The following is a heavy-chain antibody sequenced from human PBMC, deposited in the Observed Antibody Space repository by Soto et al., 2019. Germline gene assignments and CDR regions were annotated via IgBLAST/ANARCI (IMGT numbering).Heavy chain of an antibody. CDR3: ARLSGCSSTSCYTHMDV. CDR1: GYSFTSYW. D-gene: IGHD2-2*02. J-gene: IGHJ6*02. V-gene: IGHV5-51*01. CDR2: IYPGDSDT. Sequence: GESLKTSCKGSGYSFTSYWIGWVRQMPGKGLEWMGIIYPGDSDTRYSPSFQGQVTISADKSISTAYLQWSSLKASDTAMYYCARLSGCSSTSCYTHMDVWGHGTTVTVSS.